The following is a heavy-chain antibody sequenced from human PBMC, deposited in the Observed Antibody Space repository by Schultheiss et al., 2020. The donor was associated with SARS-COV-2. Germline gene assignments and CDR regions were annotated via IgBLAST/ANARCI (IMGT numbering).Heavy chain of an antibody. J-gene: IGHJ6*03. CDR2: ISGSGGST. CDR3: ARGGGREIVVVPADYYMDV. D-gene: IGHD2-2*01. V-gene: IGHV3-23*01. CDR1: GFTFSSYA. Sequence: GGSLRLSCAASGFTFSSYAMSWVRQAPGKGLEWVSAISGSGGSTYYADSVKGRFTISRDNSKNTLYLQMNSLRDEDTAVYYCARGGGREIVVVPADYYMDVWGKGTTVTVSS.